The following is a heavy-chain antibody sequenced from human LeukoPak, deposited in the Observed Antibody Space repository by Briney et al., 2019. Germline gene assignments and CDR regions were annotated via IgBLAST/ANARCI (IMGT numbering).Heavy chain of an antibody. J-gene: IGHJ4*02. CDR2: INPNSGGT. V-gene: IGHV1-2*02. CDR3: ARERRKGVVSAIVDY. Sequence: ASVNVSCKTSGYTFTDCYLHWVRQAPGQGLEWMGWINPNSGGTHYAQKYQGRVTMTSDTSSSTAYMELNRLDSDDTAVYFCARERRKGVVSAIVDYWGQGTLVTVSS. CDR1: GYTFTDCY. D-gene: IGHD2-15*01.